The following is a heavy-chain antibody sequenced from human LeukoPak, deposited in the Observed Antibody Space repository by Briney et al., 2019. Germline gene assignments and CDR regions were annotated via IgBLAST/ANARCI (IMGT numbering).Heavy chain of an antibody. CDR2: INPNSGGT. D-gene: IGHD6-19*01. CDR1: GYSFIGHH. Sequence: ASVKVSCKTSGYSFIGHHIHWVRQAPGQGLEWMGWINPNSGGTEYAQKFQGRVTMTRDTSISTAYMELSRLRSDDTAMYYCARVFVYSSGWYVDYWGQGTLVTVSS. CDR3: ARVFVYSSGWYVDY. V-gene: IGHV1-2*02. J-gene: IGHJ4*02.